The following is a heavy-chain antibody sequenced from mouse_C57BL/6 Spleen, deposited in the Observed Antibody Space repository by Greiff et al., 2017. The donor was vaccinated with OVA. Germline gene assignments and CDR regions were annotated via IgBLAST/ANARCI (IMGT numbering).Heavy chain of an antibody. CDR2: IDPSDSYT. V-gene: IGHV1-50*01. Sequence: QVQLQQSGAELVKPGASVKLSCKASGYTFTSYWMQWVKQRPGQGLEWIGEIDPSDSYTNYNQKFKGKATLTVDTSSSTAYMQLSSLTSEDSAVYYCARWGLAWFAYWGQGTLVTVSA. D-gene: IGHD2-4*01. CDR1: GYTFTSYW. J-gene: IGHJ3*01. CDR3: ARWGLAWFAY.